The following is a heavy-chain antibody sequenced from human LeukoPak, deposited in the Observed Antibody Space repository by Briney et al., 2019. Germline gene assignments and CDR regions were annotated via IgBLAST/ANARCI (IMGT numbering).Heavy chain of an antibody. Sequence: GGSLRLSCVASGFVFNSYEMSWVRQAPGKGLEWLSYITSRGNTIYYADSVRGRFTISRDNAKLSLYLQMNTLRAEDTAIYFCARSLGPTKPFDFWGKGTPVTVSS. J-gene: IGHJ4*02. D-gene: IGHD5-24*01. CDR2: ITSRGNTI. CDR3: ARSLGPTKPFDF. V-gene: IGHV3-48*03. CDR1: GFVFNSYE.